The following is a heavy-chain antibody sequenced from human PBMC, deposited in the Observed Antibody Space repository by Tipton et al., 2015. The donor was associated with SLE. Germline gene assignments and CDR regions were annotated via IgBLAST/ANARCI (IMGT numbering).Heavy chain of an antibody. Sequence: TLSLTCTVSGDSIRSSPYYWGWIRQPPGKGLEWIGSIYYTGSTYYNPPLRSRLSISVDTSENQFSLKLNSVTAADTAVYYCARGPYYFDYWGQGTLVTVSS. J-gene: IGHJ4*02. V-gene: IGHV4-39*01. CDR2: IYYTGST. CDR3: ARGPYYFDY. CDR1: GDSIRSSPYY.